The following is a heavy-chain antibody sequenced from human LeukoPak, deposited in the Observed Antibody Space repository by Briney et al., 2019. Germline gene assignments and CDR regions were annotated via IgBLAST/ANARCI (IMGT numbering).Heavy chain of an antibody. V-gene: IGHV4-39*01. D-gene: IGHD2/OR15-2a*01. CDR3: ARPLDTTFFNAFDI. CDR2: IYYSGIS. Sequence: SETLSLTCTVSGGSISTSSYFWGWIRQPPGKGLEWIGSIYYSGISFYNPSLKSRVTISVDTSKNQFSLKLTSVTAADTAVYYCARPLDTTFFNAFDIWGQGTMVTVSS. J-gene: IGHJ3*02. CDR1: GGSISTSSYF.